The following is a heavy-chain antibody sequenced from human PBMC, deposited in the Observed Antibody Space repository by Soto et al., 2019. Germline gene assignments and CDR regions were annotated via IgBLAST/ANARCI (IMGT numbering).Heavy chain of an antibody. V-gene: IGHV3-30*18. CDR2: ISYDGSNK. J-gene: IGHJ4*02. D-gene: IGHD3-10*01. Sequence: GGSLRLSCAASGFTFSSYGMHWVRQAPGKGLEWVAVISYDGSNKYDADSVKGRFTISRDNSKNTLYLQMNSLRAEDTAVYYCAKIQGMVRGVITWDFDYWGQGTLVTVSS. CDR3: AKIQGMVRGVITWDFDY. CDR1: GFTFSSYG.